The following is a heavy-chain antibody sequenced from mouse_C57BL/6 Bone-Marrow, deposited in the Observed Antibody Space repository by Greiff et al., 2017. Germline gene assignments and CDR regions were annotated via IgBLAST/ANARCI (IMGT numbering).Heavy chain of an antibody. J-gene: IGHJ3*01. CDR1: GYAFSSSW. Sequence: QVQLKESGPELVKPGASVKISCKASGYAFSSSWMNWVKQRPGKGLEWLGLIYPGDGDTNYNGKFKGKATLTADKSSSTAYMQLSSLTSEDSAVYFCARERYYYPWFAYWGQGTLVTVSA. CDR3: ARERYYYPWFAY. CDR2: IYPGDGDT. V-gene: IGHV1-82*01. D-gene: IGHD1-1*01.